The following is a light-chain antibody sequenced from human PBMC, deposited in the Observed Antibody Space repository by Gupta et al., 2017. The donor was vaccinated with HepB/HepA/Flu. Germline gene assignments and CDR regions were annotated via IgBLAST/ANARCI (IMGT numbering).Light chain of an antibody. CDR1: KIGNKN. Sequence: SYELTQPHSISVALGQTARIICGGNKIGNKNVHWYQQKPGQAPILIIYRDGNRPSGIPERYSGSNSGNTATLTISSAQAGDEADFYCQVWDSSTAVFRTGTKVTVL. J-gene: IGLJ1*01. CDR2: RDG. V-gene: IGLV3-9*01. CDR3: QVWDSSTAV.